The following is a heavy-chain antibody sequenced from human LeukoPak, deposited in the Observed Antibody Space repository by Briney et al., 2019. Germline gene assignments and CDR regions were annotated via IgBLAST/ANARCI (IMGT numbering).Heavy chain of an antibody. CDR3: ARDLGAVADY. CDR1: GFTFSSYS. Sequence: GGSLRLSCAASGFTFSSYSMNWVRQAPGKGLEWVSSINSSSSYIYYADSVKGRFTISRDNAKNSLYLQMNSLRAEDTAVYYCARDLGAVADYWGQGTLVTVSS. V-gene: IGHV3-21*01. CDR2: INSSSSYI. J-gene: IGHJ4*02. D-gene: IGHD6-19*01.